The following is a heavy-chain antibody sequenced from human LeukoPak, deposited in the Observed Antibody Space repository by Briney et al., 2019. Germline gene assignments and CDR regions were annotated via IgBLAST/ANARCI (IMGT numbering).Heavy chain of an antibody. Sequence: SETLSLTCTVSGGSVTTYHWSWIRQPPGKGLEWIVYIYYSGSINYNPSLNSRVTISLDTSKNEFSLKLRSVTAADTAVYYCPRYPGASGDSYYFDYWGQGTRVTVSS. D-gene: IGHD4-17*01. CDR2: IYYSGSI. CDR1: GGSVTTYH. J-gene: IGHJ4*02. CDR3: PRYPGASGDSYYFDY. V-gene: IGHV4-59*02.